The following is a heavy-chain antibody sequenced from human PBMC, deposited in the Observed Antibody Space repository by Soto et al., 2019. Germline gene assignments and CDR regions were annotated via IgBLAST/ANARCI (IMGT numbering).Heavy chain of an antibody. CDR3: ARERREEIHDGYDIDY. CDR1: GDSISDYY. CDR2: IYTSGST. Sequence: SETLSLTGTVSGDSISDYYWSWIRQPAGKGLEWIGRIYTSGSTDYNPSLKSRVTISIDTSKNQFSLKVTSMTAADTAVYYCARERREEIHDGYDIDYWGQGTLVTVSS. J-gene: IGHJ4*02. D-gene: IGHD5-12*01. V-gene: IGHV4-4*07.